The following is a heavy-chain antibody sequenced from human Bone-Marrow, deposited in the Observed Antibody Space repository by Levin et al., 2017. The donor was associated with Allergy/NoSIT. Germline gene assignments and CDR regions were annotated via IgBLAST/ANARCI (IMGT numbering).Heavy chain of an antibody. V-gene: IGHV4-39*01. J-gene: IGHJ4*02. Sequence: ESLKISCSVSGVSITDTSYYWGLIRQPRGKGLEWIGSIYSIGISYHNPSLNSRVTMSLDTSKNQFSLKLTSVTAADTAVYYCASHVHTSGWFFDSWGRGTLVAVSS. CDR2: IYSIGIS. CDR1: GVSITDTSYY. D-gene: IGHD6-13*01. CDR3: ASHVHTSGWFFDS.